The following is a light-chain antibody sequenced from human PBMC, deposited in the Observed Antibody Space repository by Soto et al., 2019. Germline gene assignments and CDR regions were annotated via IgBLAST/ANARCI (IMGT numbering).Light chain of an antibody. CDR1: SSNVVAGYD. CDR2: GNS. V-gene: IGLV1-40*01. Sequence: QSVLTQPPSVSGAPGQRVTISCTGSSSNVVAGYDVHWYQQLPGTAPKLLIYGNSTRPSGVPDRFSGSKSGTSASLAITVLQAEDEADYYCQSYDSSLSDVFGTGTKLTVL. J-gene: IGLJ1*01. CDR3: QSYDSSLSDV.